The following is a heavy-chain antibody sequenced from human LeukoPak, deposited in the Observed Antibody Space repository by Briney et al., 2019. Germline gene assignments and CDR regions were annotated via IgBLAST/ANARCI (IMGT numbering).Heavy chain of an antibody. V-gene: IGHV4-38-2*02. CDR1: GYSISSGYY. J-gene: IGHJ3*02. CDR2: IYHSGST. CDR3: ARFLRFLEDYDAFDI. D-gene: IGHD3-3*01. Sequence: SETLSLTCTVSGYSISSGYYWDWIRQPPGKGLEWIGEIYHSGSTNYNPSLKSRVTISVDKSKNQFSLKLSSVTAADTAVYYCARFLRFLEDYDAFDIWGQGTMVTVSS.